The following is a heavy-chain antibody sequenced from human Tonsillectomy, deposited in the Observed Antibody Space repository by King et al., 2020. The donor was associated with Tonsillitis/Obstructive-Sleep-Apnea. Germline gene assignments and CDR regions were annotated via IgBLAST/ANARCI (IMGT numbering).Heavy chain of an antibody. J-gene: IGHJ6*03. D-gene: IGHD2-2*01. CDR2: IFYSGST. CDR3: ARDHCSSTSCYGNYYYMDV. CDR1: GGSIRSYY. Sequence: QLQESGPGLVKPSETLSLTCTVSGGSIRSYYWSWIRQPPGKGLEWIGFIFYSGSTNYNPSPQSRVTISVDTCKNHFSRKLSPVTAADTAVYYCARDHCSSTSCYGNYYYMDVWGKGTTVTVSS. V-gene: IGHV4-59*01.